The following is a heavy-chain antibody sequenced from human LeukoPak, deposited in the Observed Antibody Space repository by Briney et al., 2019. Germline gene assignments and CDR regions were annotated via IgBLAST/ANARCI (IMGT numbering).Heavy chain of an antibody. J-gene: IGHJ3*02. CDR1: GGSISSGDYY. V-gene: IGHV4-30-4*01. CDR3: ARCYCSGGSCYSDAFDI. D-gene: IGHD2-15*01. CDR2: IYYSGST. Sequence: SQTLSLTCTVSGGSISSGDYYWSWLRQPPGKGLEWNGYIYYSGSTYYNPSLKSRVTISVDTSKNQFSLKLSSVTAADTAVYYCARCYCSGGSCYSDAFDIWGQGTMVTVSS.